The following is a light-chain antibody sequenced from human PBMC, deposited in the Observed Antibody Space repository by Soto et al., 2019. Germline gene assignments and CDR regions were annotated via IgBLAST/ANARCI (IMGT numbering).Light chain of an antibody. J-gene: IGKJ1*01. CDR2: GAS. CDR3: QQYNKWWT. CDR1: QSVSSN. Sequence: EIVMTQSPATLSVSPGERATLSCRASQSVSSNLAWYQQKPGQAPRLLMFGASTRATGIPARFSGSGSGTEFTLTISSLQSEDFAVYYCQQYNKWWTFGQGTKVEIK. V-gene: IGKV3-15*01.